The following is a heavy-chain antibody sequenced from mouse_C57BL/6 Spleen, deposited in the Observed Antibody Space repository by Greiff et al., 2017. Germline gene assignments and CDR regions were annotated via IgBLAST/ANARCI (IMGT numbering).Heavy chain of an antibody. Sequence: VQLQQPGAELVRPGSSVKLSCKASGYTFTSYWTHWVKQRPIQGLEWIGNIDPSDSETHYNQKFKDKATLTVDTSSSTAYMQLISLTSEDSAVYYCARWGTTIDDWGQGTTLTVSS. J-gene: IGHJ2*01. D-gene: IGHD1-1*01. CDR3: ARWGTTIDD. V-gene: IGHV1-52*01. CDR1: GYTFTSYW. CDR2: IDPSDSET.